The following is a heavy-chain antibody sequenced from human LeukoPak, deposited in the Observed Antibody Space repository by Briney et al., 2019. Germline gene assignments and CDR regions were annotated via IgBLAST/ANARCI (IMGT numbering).Heavy chain of an antibody. D-gene: IGHD5-24*01. J-gene: IGHJ3*02. CDR3: ARDKVVEMAVDAFDI. V-gene: IGHV1-69*13. CDR2: IIPIFGTA. Sequence: ASVKVSCKASGGTFNSYTINWVRQAPGQGLEWMGGIIPIFGTANYAQKFQGRVTITADESTSTAYMELSSLRSEDTAVYYCARDKVVEMAVDAFDIWGQGTMVTVSS. CDR1: GGTFNSYT.